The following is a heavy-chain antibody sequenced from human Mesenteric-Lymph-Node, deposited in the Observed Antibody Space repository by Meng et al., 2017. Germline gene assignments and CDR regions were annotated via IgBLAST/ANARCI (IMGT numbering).Heavy chain of an antibody. Sequence: GESLKISCAASGFTFSSYAMSWVRQAPGKGLEWVSAISGSGGSTYYADSVKGRFTISRDNSKNTLYLQMNSLRTEDTAVYYCARGRYYYDSSGYHGYFQHWGQGTLVTVSS. D-gene: IGHD3-22*01. CDR3: ARGRYYYDSSGYHGYFQH. V-gene: IGHV3-23*01. J-gene: IGHJ1*01. CDR2: ISGSGGST. CDR1: GFTFSSYA.